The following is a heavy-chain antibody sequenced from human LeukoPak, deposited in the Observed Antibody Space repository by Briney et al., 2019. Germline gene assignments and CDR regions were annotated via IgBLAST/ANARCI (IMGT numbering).Heavy chain of an antibody. J-gene: IGHJ3*02. CDR3: ASRRRLAVAGPWGAFDI. CDR2: IIPIFGTA. V-gene: IGHV1-69*13. Sequence: GASVKVSFKASGGTFSSYAISWVRQAPGQGLEWMGGIIPIFGTANYAQKFQGRVTITADESTSTAYMGLSSLRSEDTAVYYCASRRRLAVAGPWGAFDIWGQGTMVTVSS. D-gene: IGHD6-19*01. CDR1: GGTFSSYA.